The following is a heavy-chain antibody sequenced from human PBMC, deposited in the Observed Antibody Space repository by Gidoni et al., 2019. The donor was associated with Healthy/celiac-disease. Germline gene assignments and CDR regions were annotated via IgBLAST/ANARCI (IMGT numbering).Heavy chain of an antibody. D-gene: IGHD3-9*01. CDR1: GFTFSSYW. CDR3: ARGFDWLFPFDY. V-gene: IGHV3-7*01. J-gene: IGHJ4*02. CDR2: IKQDGSEK. Sequence: EVQLVESGGGLVQPGGSLRLSCADSGFTFSSYWMSWVRQAPGKGLEWVANIKQDGSEKYYVDSVKGRFTISRDNAKNSLYLQMNSLRAEDTAVYYCARGFDWLFPFDYWGQGTLVTVSS.